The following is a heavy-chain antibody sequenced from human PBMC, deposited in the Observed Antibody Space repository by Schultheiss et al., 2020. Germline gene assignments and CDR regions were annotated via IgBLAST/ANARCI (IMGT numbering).Heavy chain of an antibody. Sequence: ASVKVSCKASGYTFTSYDINWVRQATGQGREWMGWMNPNSGNTGYAQKFQGRVTMTRNTSISTAYMELSSLRSEDTAVYYCARGLNYYDFWSGYYYYYGMDVWGQGTTVTVSS. D-gene: IGHD3-3*01. CDR3: ARGLNYYDFWSGYYYYYGMDV. CDR2: MNPNSGNT. J-gene: IGHJ6*02. CDR1: GYTFTSYD. V-gene: IGHV1-8*01.